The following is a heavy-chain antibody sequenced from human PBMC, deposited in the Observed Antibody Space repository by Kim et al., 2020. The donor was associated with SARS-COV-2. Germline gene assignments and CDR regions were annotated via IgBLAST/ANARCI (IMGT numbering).Heavy chain of an antibody. CDR3: ARGSSSSWYRPSDY. Sequence: NPSLKSRVSISLDTSKNQFSLKLSSVTAADTAVYYCARGSSSSWYRPSDYWGQGILVTVSS. J-gene: IGHJ4*02. V-gene: IGHV4-59*09. D-gene: IGHD6-13*01.